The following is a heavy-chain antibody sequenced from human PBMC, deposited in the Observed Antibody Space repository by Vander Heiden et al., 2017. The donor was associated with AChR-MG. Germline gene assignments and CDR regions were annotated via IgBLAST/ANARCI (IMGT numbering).Heavy chain of an antibody. Sequence: QVQLQQWGAGLLQPSATLSLTCAAYGGSFSGYYWSWIRQPPGKGLEWIGEINHSESTNYNPSLKSRVTISVDTSKNQFSLKLSSVTAADTAVYYCATPQGLTAFDIWGQGTMVTVSS. V-gene: IGHV4-34*01. D-gene: IGHD6-19*01. J-gene: IGHJ3*02. CDR2: INHSEST. CDR1: GGSFSGYY. CDR3: ATPQGLTAFDI.